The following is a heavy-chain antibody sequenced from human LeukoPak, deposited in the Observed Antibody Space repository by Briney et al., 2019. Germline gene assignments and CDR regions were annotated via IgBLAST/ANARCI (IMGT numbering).Heavy chain of an antibody. V-gene: IGHV3-21*04. CDR2: ISSSGSNI. Sequence: GGSLRLSCAASRFTFSSYSMNWGRQAPGKGLEWVSSISSSGSNIYYADSVKGRFTISRDNAKNSLYLQMNSLRAEGTAVYYCAKGGRIAVAGTYFDYWGQGTLVTVSS. J-gene: IGHJ4*02. CDR3: AKGGRIAVAGTYFDY. CDR1: RFTFSSYS. D-gene: IGHD6-19*01.